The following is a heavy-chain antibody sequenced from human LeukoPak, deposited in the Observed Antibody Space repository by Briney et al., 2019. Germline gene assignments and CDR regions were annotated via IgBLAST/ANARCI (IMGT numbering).Heavy chain of an antibody. Sequence: SETLSLTCAVYGGSFSGYYWSWLRQPPGKGLEWIGEINHSGSTNYNPSLKSRVTTSVDTSKNQFSLKLSSVTAADTAVYYCARGHSSGWYGLFDIWGQGTMVTVSS. V-gene: IGHV4-34*01. CDR2: INHSGST. CDR3: ARGHSSGWYGLFDI. D-gene: IGHD6-19*01. CDR1: GGSFSGYY. J-gene: IGHJ3*02.